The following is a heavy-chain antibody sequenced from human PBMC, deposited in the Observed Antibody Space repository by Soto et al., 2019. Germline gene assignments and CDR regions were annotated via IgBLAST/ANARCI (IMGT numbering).Heavy chain of an antibody. CDR2: IWYDGSNK. V-gene: IGHV3-33*01. Sequence: GGSLRLSCAASGFTFSSYGMHWVRQAPGKGLEWVAVIWYDGSNKYYADSVKGRFTISRDNSKNTLYLQMNSLRAEDTAVYYCARAYGGSWGVAQDPVDYWGQGTLVTVSS. CDR3: ARAYGGSWGVAQDPVDY. CDR1: GFTFSSYG. J-gene: IGHJ4*02. D-gene: IGHD3-10*01.